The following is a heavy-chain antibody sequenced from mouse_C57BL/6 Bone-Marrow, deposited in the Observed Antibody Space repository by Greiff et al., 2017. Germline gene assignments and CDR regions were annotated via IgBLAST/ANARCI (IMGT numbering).Heavy chain of an antibody. J-gene: IGHJ3*01. CDR2: INPGSGGT. CDR3: ARGGGLRAFY. V-gene: IGHV1-54*01. Sequence: QVQLQQSGAELVRPGTSVKVSCKASGYAFTNYLIEWVKQRPGQGLEWIGVINPGSGGTNYNEKFKGKATLTADKSSSTAYMQLSSLTSEDSAVYFCARGGGLRAFYWGQGTLVTVSA. CDR1: GYAFTNYL. D-gene: IGHD2-4*01.